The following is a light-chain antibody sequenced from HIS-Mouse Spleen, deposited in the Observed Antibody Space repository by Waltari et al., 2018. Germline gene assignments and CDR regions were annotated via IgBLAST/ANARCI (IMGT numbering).Light chain of an antibody. J-gene: IGLJ2*01. V-gene: IGLV2-14*03. Sequence: QSALTQPASVSGSPGQSITISCTGTSSDVGGYNYVSWYQQHPGKAPKLMIYDVSNRPSGVSNRFSGSKSGNTASLTISGLQAEDEADYCCSSYTRSSFNVVFGGGTKLTVL. CDR3: SSYTRSSFNVV. CDR2: DVS. CDR1: SSDVGGYNY.